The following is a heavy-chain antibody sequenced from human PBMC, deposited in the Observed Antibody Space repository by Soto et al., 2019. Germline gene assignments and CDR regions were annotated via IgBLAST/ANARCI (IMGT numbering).Heavy chain of an antibody. CDR3: AREVMYSSSWYVNYYHGMDV. CDR1: GYTFTTYA. D-gene: IGHD6-13*01. J-gene: IGHJ6*02. V-gene: IGHV1-8*02. CDR2: INVYNGNT. Sequence: ASVKVSSKASGYTFTTYAVDSLRQSTGQGPEWMGWINVYNGNTMYAQNLQGRVTMTRNTSISTAYMELSSLRSEDTAVYYCAREVMYSSSWYVNYYHGMDVWGQGTTVTVS.